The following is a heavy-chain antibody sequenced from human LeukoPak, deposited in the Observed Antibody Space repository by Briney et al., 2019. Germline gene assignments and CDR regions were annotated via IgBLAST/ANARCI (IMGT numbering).Heavy chain of an antibody. V-gene: IGHV4-39*01. J-gene: IGHJ4*02. CDR3: ARTPYYDYVRGSYRYELYYFDY. CDR2: LNYSGST. CDR1: GGSISSSSCY. D-gene: IGHD3-16*02. Sequence: KPSETLSLTCTVSGGSISSSSCYWGWIRQPPGKGLEWIAGLNYSGSTYYNPSLKSRVTISVDTSKNQFSLKLSSVTAADTAVYYCARTPYYDYVRGSYRYELYYFDYWGQGTLVTVSS.